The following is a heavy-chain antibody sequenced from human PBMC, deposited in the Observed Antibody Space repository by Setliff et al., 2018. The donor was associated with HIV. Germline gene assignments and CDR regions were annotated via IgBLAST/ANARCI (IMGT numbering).Heavy chain of an antibody. CDR3: ARDWRSGYDLNFDY. D-gene: IGHD5-12*01. Sequence: VASVKVSCKASGGTFSSYAISWVRQAPGQGLEWMGGIIPVFRTANNAQKFQGRVTITADKSTSTAYMQLSSLRAEDTAMYYCARDWRSGYDLNFDYWGQGTLVTVSS. CDR1: GGTFSSYA. V-gene: IGHV1-69*06. J-gene: IGHJ4*02. CDR2: IIPVFRTA.